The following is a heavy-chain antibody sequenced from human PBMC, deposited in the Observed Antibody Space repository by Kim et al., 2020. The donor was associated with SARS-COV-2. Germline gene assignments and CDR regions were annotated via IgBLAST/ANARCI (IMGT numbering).Heavy chain of an antibody. CDR3: AKDPEVGYSSGWVYYYYGMDV. D-gene: IGHD6-19*01. CDR2: ISYDGSNK. Sequence: GGSLRLSCAASGFTFSSYGMHWVRHAPGKGLEWVAVISYDGSNKYYADSVKGRFTISRDNSKNTLYLQMNSLRAEDTAVYYCAKDPEVGYSSGWVYYYYGMDVWGQGTTVTVSS. J-gene: IGHJ6*02. CDR1: GFTFSSYG. V-gene: IGHV3-30*18.